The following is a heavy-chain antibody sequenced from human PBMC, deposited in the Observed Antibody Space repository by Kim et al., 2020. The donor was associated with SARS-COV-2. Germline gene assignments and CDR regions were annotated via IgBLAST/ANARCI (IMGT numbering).Heavy chain of an antibody. V-gene: IGHV1-69*04. J-gene: IGHJ6*03. CDR2: IIPILGIA. D-gene: IGHD3-10*01. Sequence: SVKVSCKASGGTFSSYAISWVRQAPGQGLEWMGRIIPILGIANYAQKFQGRVTITADKSTSTAYMELSSLRSEDTAVYYCARHYGSGSYYNFLYYYYMDVWGKGTTVTVSS. CDR1: GGTFSSYA. CDR3: ARHYGSGSYYNFLYYYYMDV.